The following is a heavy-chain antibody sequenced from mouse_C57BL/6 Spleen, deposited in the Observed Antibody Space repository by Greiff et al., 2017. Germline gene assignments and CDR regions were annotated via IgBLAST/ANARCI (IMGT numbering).Heavy chain of an antibody. D-gene: IGHD3-3*01. V-gene: IGHV5-4*01. CDR1: GFTFSSYA. CDR3: ARDREHYYAMDY. Sequence: EVKLMESGGGLVKPGGSLKLSCAASGFTFSSYAMSWVRQTPEKRLEWVATISDGGSYTYYPDNVKGRFTISRDNAKNNLYLQMGHLKSEDTAMYYCARDREHYYAMDYWGQGTSGTVSS. CDR2: ISDGGSYT. J-gene: IGHJ4*01.